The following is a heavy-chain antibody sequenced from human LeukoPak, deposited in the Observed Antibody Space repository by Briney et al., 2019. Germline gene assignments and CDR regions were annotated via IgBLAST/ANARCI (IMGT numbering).Heavy chain of an antibody. CDR2: ISYDGSNY. J-gene: IGHJ4*02. D-gene: IGHD2-15*01. V-gene: IGHV3-30*18. CDR1: GFTFSSYD. Sequence: GGSLRLSCAASGFTFSSYDMHWVRQAPGKGLQWVALISYDGSNYHYADSVKGRFTVSRDNSKNTLYLQMNSLRPEDTAVYYCAQDACGGSCYSFDSWGQGTLVTVSS. CDR3: AQDACGGSCYSFDS.